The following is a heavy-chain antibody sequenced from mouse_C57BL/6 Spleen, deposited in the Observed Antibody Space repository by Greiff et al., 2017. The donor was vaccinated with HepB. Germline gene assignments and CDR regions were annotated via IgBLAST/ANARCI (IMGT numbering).Heavy chain of an antibody. CDR2: IRSGSSTI. CDR3: AREVLRWMDY. D-gene: IGHD1-1*01. CDR1: GFTFSDYG. V-gene: IGHV5-17*01. Sequence: EVQVVESGGGLVKPGGSLKLSCAASGFTFSDYGMHWVRQALEKGLEWVAYIRSGSSTIYYADTVKGRFTISRDNAKSTLFLQMTSLRSEDTAMYYCAREVLRWMDYWGQGTSVTVSS. J-gene: IGHJ4*01.